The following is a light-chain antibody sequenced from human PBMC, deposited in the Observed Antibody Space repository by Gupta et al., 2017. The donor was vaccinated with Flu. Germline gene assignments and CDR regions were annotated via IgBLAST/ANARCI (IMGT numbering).Light chain of an antibody. V-gene: IGLV3-19*01. J-gene: IGLJ2*01. CDR1: SVRKAY. Sequence: GESVRKAYDSWYQQKQGQDTVLVIYDKNMRRSGVTDRLAGSSSGNKASLTITGAQEEDEADYYCNYRDSTDNHQVVFGGGTKLTVL. CDR2: DKN. CDR3: NYRDSTDNHQVV.